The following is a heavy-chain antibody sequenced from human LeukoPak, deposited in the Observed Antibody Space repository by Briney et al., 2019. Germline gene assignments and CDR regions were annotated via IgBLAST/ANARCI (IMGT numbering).Heavy chain of an antibody. Sequence: PSETLSLTCTVSGGSISSSSYYWGWIRQPPGKGLEWIGSIYYSGSTYYNPSLKSRVTISVDTSKNQFSLKLSSVTAADTAVYYCASGEGFGETEGSFDIWGQGTMVTVSS. CDR2: IYYSGST. CDR1: GGSISSSSYY. CDR3: ASGEGFGETEGSFDI. J-gene: IGHJ3*02. V-gene: IGHV4-39*07. D-gene: IGHD3-10*01.